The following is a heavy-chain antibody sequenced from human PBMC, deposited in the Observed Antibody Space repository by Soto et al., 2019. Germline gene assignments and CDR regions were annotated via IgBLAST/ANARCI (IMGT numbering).Heavy chain of an antibody. Sequence: SETLSLTCTVSGGSISSTSYYWDWIRQPPGKGLEWIGTIYYSGSTYYNPSLKSRVTISVDTSKNQVSLKLSSVTAADTAVYYYARHSKSSSVDYWGQGTLVTVSS. J-gene: IGHJ4*02. CDR2: IYYSGST. CDR3: ARHSKSSSVDY. V-gene: IGHV4-39*01. CDR1: GGSISSTSYY. D-gene: IGHD6-6*01.